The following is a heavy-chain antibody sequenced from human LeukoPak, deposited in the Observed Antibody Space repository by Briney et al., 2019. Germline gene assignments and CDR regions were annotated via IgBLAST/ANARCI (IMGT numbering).Heavy chain of an antibody. CDR2: ISAYNGNT. CDR3: ARDLVDTAMVTSDY. CDR1: GYTFTSYG. V-gene: IGHV1-18*01. D-gene: IGHD5-18*01. J-gene: IGHJ4*02. Sequence: ASVKVSCKASGYTFTSYGISWVRQAPGQGLEWMGWISAYNGNTNYAQKLQGRVTMTRDMSTSTVYMELSSLRSEDTAVYYCARDLVDTAMVTSDYWGQGTLVTVSS.